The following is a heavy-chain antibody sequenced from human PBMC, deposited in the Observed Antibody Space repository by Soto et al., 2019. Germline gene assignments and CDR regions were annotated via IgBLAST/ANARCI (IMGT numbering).Heavy chain of an antibody. CDR1: GFTFSSYW. J-gene: IGHJ4*02. Sequence: EVQLVESGGGSVQPGGSLRLYCAASGFTFSSYWVHWVRQVPGKGLVWLSRINMDGTSTNYADSVNGRFAIFRDNVKNTVYLQMISLRVEDSAAYYCARGGLGSFLLDYWGQGTLVSVS. D-gene: IGHD3-10*01. CDR2: INMDGTST. CDR3: ARGGLGSFLLDY. V-gene: IGHV3-74*01.